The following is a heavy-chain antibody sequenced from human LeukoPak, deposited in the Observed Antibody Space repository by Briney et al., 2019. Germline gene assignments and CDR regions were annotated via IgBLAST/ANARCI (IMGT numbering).Heavy chain of an antibody. J-gene: IGHJ4*02. CDR2: IYYSGST. D-gene: IGHD4-17*01. CDR3: ASGRYGDLYDY. Sequence: SETLSLTCTVSGGSISSSSHNWGWIRQPPGKGLEWIGSIYYSGSTNYSPSLKSRVTISVDTSKNQFSLKLRPVTAADTAVYYCASGRYGDLYDYWGQGTLVTVSS. V-gene: IGHV4-39*07. CDR1: GGSISSSSHN.